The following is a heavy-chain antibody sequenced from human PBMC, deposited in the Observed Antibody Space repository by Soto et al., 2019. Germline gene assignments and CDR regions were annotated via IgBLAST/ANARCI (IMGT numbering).Heavy chain of an antibody. V-gene: IGHV5-51*01. CDR2: IYPGDSDT. CDR3: ARRVAAAGIRHFDY. D-gene: IGHD6-13*01. Sequence: GESLKISCKGSGYSFTSYWIGWVRQMPGKGLEWMGIIYPGDSDTRYSPSFQGQVTISADKSISTAYLQWSSLKASDTAMYYCARRVAAAGIRHFDYCGQGTLVPVSS. CDR1: GYSFTSYW. J-gene: IGHJ4*02.